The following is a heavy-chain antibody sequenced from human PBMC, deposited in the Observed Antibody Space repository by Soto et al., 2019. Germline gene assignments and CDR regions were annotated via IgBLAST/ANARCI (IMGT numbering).Heavy chain of an antibody. J-gene: IGHJ5*02. CDR2: VNQNGNEK. D-gene: IGHD2-15*01. Sequence: PGGSLRLSCEASGFTFSRHWMIWVRQAPGQGLEWVASVNQNGNEKYHVDSVMGRFTISRDNAKNSLFQQMNSLTVEDTAVYRGARIISRGSFDPGGQGTQVTVSS. V-gene: IGHV3-7*01. CDR3: ARIISRGSFDP. CDR1: GFTFSRHW.